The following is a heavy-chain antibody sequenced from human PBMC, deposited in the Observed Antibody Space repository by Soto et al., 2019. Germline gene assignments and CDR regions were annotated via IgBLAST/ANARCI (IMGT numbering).Heavy chain of an antibody. Sequence: QVQLAQSGAEVKKPGSSVNVSCQAFGVTFRSYSFSWVRQAPGQGLEWMGRVVPILATTNYAQKFQGRVTITTDESTGTVYMNLSSLRSDDTAIYFCAGVYNDYHLNYDAFNVWGHGTMVTVSS. CDR1: GVTFRSYS. J-gene: IGHJ3*01. CDR3: AGVYNDYHLNYDAFNV. D-gene: IGHD4-4*01. V-gene: IGHV1-69*08. CDR2: VVPILATT.